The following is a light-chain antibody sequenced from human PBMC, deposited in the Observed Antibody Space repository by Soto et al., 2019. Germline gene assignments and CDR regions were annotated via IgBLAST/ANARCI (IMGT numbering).Light chain of an antibody. CDR2: EVS. V-gene: IGLV2-14*01. Sequence: SALTQPASVSGSPGQSITISCTGTSSDVGAYNLVSWYQHHPGKAPKFMMYEVSYRPSGVSNRFSGSKSGNTASLTISGLQAEDEADYYCSSYTSTSTVLFGGGTKVTVL. CDR1: SSDVGAYNL. CDR3: SSYTSTSTVL. J-gene: IGLJ2*01.